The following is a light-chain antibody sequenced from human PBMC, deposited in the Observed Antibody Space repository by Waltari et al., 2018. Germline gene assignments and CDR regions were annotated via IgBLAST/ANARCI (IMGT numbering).Light chain of an antibody. CDR1: SSDVGNYNL. CDR2: AVT. V-gene: IGLV2-23*02. Sequence: QSALTQPASVSGSPGQPITISCAGTSSDVGNYNLVSWYQQPAGEAPKLMIYAVTTRPSGVSNRFSGSKSGNTASLTISGLQAEDEADYYCCSYASGSTFVFGGGTKLTVL. CDR3: CSYASGSTFV. J-gene: IGLJ2*01.